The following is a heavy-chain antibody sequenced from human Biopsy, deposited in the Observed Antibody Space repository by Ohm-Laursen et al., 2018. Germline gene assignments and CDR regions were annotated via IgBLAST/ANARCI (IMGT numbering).Heavy chain of an antibody. CDR1: GFSVSSYD. D-gene: IGHD6-6*01. V-gene: IGHV3-21*01. J-gene: IGHJ6*02. CDR2: ISETSSHI. CDR3: ARDSSRRAREGGMDV. Sequence: LRLSCTASGFSVSSYDMNWVRQAPGKGLEWISYISETSSHIYDADSVSGRFTVARDIAKNSLYLQLNSLRVEDTAVYYCARDSSRRAREGGMDVWGQGTTVTVS.